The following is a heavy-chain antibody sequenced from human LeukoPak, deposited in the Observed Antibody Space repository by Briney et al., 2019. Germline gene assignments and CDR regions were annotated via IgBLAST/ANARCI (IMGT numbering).Heavy chain of an antibody. CDR3: ARGMRYSSSWYGYYFDY. Sequence: PSETLSLTCAVYGGSFSGYYWSWIRQPPGKGLEWIGEINHSGSTNYNPSLKSRVTTSVDTSKNQFSLKLSSVTAADTAVYYCARGMRYSSSWYGYYFDYWGQGTLVTVSS. CDR2: INHSGST. V-gene: IGHV4-34*01. J-gene: IGHJ4*02. D-gene: IGHD6-13*01. CDR1: GGSFSGYY.